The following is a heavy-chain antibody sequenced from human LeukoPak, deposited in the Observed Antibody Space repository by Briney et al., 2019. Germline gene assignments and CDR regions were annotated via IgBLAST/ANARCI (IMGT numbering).Heavy chain of an antibody. V-gene: IGHV3-48*03. Sequence: PGGSLRLSCATSGFTFSSSEMNWVRQAPGKGLEWVSYISSSGSTTYYADSVKGRFTISRDNAKNSLYLQMNSLRAEDTAFYYCARVNDYGDYGDFQHWGQGTLVTVSS. D-gene: IGHD4-17*01. CDR2: ISSSGSTT. CDR3: ARVNDYGDYGDFQH. J-gene: IGHJ1*01. CDR1: GFTFSSSE.